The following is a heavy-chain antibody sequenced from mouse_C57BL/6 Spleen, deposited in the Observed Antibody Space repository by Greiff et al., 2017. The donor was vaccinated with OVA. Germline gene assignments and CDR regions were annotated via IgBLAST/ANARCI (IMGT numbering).Heavy chain of an antibody. CDR1: GYAFTNYL. V-gene: IGHV1-54*01. J-gene: IGHJ3*01. CDR2: INPGSGGT. D-gene: IGHD1-1*01. CDR3: ARSGYYGSRAY. Sequence: QVQLQQSGAELVRPGTSVKVSCKASGYAFTNYLIEWVKQRPGQGLEWIGVINPGSGGTNYNEKFKGKATLTADKSSSTAYMQLSSLTSEDSAVYFCARSGYYGSRAYWGQGTLVTVSA.